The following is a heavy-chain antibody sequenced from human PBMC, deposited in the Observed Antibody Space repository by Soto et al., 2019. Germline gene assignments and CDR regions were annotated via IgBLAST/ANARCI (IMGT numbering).Heavy chain of an antibody. CDR2: NSAYNGNT. J-gene: IGHJ4*02. CDR3: ARARMITYGGENDC. D-gene: IGHD3-16*01. CDR1: GYTFTSYG. V-gene: IGHV1-18*01. Sequence: QVQLVQSGAEVKKPGASVKVSCKASGYTFTSYGITWVRQAPGQGLEWMGWNSAYNGNTNYAQKLQGRVTMTTDTSTSTAYMERRGLRSADTAVYYCARARMITYGGENDCWVQRTLVTDSS.